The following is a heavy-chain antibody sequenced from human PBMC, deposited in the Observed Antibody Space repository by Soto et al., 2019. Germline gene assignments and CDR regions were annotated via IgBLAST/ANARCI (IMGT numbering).Heavy chain of an antibody. Sequence: SETLYLTCTVSGYSINTDYYCSWIRQPPGKGLEWIGHIYYTGGTFYSPSLKSRLALSVDTSKNQFALRLSSVTAADAAMYYCARDTASKDFDSHSYYPRFVSWGQGALVTSPQ. V-gene: IGHV4-30-4*01. CDR1: GYSINTDYY. D-gene: IGHD3-22*01. CDR3: ARDTASKDFDSHSYYPRFVS. J-gene: IGHJ5*01. CDR2: IYYTGGT.